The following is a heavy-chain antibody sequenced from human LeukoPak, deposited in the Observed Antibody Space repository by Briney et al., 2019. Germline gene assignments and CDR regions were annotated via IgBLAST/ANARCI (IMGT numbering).Heavy chain of an antibody. Sequence: GGSLRLSCAASGFTFSNYAMSWVRQGPGKGLEWVSAISGTDGSTYYADSVKGRFTISRDNSKNTLYLQMNSLRAEDTAVYYCAKVSGGGLYYDGMDVWGQGTTVTVSS. CDR2: ISGTDGST. J-gene: IGHJ6*02. D-gene: IGHD1-14*01. CDR1: GFTFSNYA. CDR3: AKVSGGGLYYDGMDV. V-gene: IGHV3-23*01.